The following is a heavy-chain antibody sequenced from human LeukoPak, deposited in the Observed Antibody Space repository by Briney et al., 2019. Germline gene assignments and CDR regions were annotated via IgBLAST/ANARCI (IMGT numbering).Heavy chain of an antibody. CDR1: GGTFSSYA. V-gene: IGHV1-69*13. CDR3: ARGRLLYCTNGVCYDTANNWFDP. D-gene: IGHD2-8*01. Sequence: SVTVSCTASGGTFSSYAISWVRQAPGQGLEWMGGIIPIFGTANYAQKFQGRVTITADESTSTAYMELSSLRSEDTAVYYCARGRLLYCTNGVCYDTANNWFDPWGQGTLVTVSS. CDR2: IIPIFGTA. J-gene: IGHJ5*02.